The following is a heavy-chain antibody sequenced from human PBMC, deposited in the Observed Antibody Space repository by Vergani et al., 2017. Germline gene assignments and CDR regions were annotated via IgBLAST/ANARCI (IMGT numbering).Heavy chain of an antibody. Sequence: EVQLVESGGGLVQPGGSLRLSCAASGFTFSSYSMNWVRQAPGKGLEWVSYISSSSSTIYYADSVKGRFTISRDNAKNSLYLQMNSLRAEDTAVYYCARGVVGAKNDNWFDPWGQGTLVTVSS. CDR3: ARGVVGAKNDNWFDP. CDR2: ISSSSSTI. J-gene: IGHJ5*02. D-gene: IGHD1-26*01. CDR1: GFTFSSYS. V-gene: IGHV3-48*01.